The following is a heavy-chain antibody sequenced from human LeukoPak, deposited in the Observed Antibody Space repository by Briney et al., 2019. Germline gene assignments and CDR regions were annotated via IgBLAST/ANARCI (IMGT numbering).Heavy chain of an antibody. CDR3: AKDRWGTTGTVPEY. J-gene: IGHJ4*02. Sequence: PSETLSLTCTVSGGSISSYYWSWIRQPPGKGLEWIGYIYYSGSTNYNPSLKSRVTISVDTSKNQFSLKLSSVTAADTAVYYCAKDRWGTTGTVPEYWGQGTLVTVSS. CDR2: IYYSGST. CDR1: GGSISSYY. D-gene: IGHD1-1*01. V-gene: IGHV4-59*01.